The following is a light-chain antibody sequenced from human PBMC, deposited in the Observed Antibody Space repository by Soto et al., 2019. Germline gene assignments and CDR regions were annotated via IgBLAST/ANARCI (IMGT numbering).Light chain of an antibody. J-gene: IGKJ5*01. V-gene: IGKV1-39*01. Sequence: GDGVASTRRASRSVSNYLSWYQQKPGKAPKLLIYAASSLQSGVPSRFSGSGSGTDFTLTICSFQPEDFAPYYCPGSSCLRIPFGQGARL. CDR3: PGSSCLRIP. CDR2: AAS. CDR1: RSVSNY.